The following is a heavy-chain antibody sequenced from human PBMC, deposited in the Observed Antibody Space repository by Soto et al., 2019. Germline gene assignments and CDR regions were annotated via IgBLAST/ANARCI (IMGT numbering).Heavy chain of an antibody. CDR3: TRGGVWFSLLPLPQYYFDY. CDR1: GFTFGDYA. Sequence: GGSLRLSCTASGFTFGDYAMSWFRQAPGKGLEWVGFIRSKAYGGTTEYAASVKGRFTISRDDSKSIAYLQMNSLKTEDTAVYYCTRGGVWFSLLPLPQYYFDYWGQGTLVTVSS. D-gene: IGHD3-10*01. J-gene: IGHJ4*02. CDR2: IRSKAYGGTT. V-gene: IGHV3-49*03.